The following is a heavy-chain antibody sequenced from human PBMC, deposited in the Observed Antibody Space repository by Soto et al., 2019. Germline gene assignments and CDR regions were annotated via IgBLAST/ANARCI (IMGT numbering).Heavy chain of an antibody. CDR2: INPNSGGT. CDR3: ARGPNANWGSWTYYFDY. D-gene: IGHD7-27*01. V-gene: IGHV1-2*04. CDR1: GYTFTGYY. J-gene: IGHJ4*02. Sequence: ASVKVSCKASGYTFTGYYMHWVRQAPGQGLEWMGWINPNSGGTNYAQKFQGWVTMTRDTSISTAYMELSRLRSDDTAVYYCARGPNANWGSWTYYFDYWGQGTLVTVSS.